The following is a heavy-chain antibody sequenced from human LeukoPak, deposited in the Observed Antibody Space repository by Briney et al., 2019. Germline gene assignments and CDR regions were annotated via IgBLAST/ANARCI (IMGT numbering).Heavy chain of an antibody. CDR3: ARGSYGSGSYYSSGMDV. J-gene: IGHJ6*02. D-gene: IGHD3-10*01. CDR1: GGSFSGYY. Sequence: TSETLSLTCAVYGGSFSGYYWSWIRQPPGKGLEWIGEINHSGSTNYNPSLKSRVTISVDTSKNQFSLKLSSVTAAGTAVYYCARGSYGSGSYYSSGMDVWGQGTTVTVSS. V-gene: IGHV4-34*01. CDR2: INHSGST.